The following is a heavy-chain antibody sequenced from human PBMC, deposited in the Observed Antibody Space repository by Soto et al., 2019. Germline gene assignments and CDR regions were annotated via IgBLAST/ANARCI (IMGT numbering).Heavy chain of an antibody. V-gene: IGHV4-61*01. D-gene: IGHD2-8*01. CDR1: GGSVSSGSYY. J-gene: IGHJ4*02. CDR3: ARVLPTYSTSEFYFDY. Sequence: ETLSLTCTVSGGSVSSGSYYWSWIRQPPGKGLEWIGYIYYSGSTNYNPSLKSRVTTSVDTSKNQFSLKLSSVTAADTAVYYCARVLPTYSTSEFYFDYWGQGTLVTVSS. CDR2: IYYSGST.